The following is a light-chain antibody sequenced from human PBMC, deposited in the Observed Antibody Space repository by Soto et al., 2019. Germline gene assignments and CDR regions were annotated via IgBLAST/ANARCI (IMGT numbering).Light chain of an antibody. CDR3: LHDYSYPRT. CDR2: TAS. J-gene: IGKJ1*01. CDR1: QAIRND. Sequence: QMTQSPSSLSASVGDRVIITCRASQAIRNDLGWYQQKPGKAPKLLIYTASTLQSGVPSRFSGSGSGADFTLTIRSLQPEDSATYYCLHDYSYPRTFGQGTKVDIK. V-gene: IGKV1-6*01.